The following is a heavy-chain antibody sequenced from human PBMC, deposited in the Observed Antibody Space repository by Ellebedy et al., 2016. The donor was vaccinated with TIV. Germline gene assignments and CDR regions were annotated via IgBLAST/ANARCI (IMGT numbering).Heavy chain of an antibody. D-gene: IGHD5-18*01. V-gene: IGHV3-30*01. Sequence: SVKGRFTISKDNSKNTLYLQMNSLRAEDTAVYYCARGPEMHTSILIGRFGIDYWGQGTLVTVSS. CDR3: ARGPEMHTSILIGRFGIDY. J-gene: IGHJ4*02.